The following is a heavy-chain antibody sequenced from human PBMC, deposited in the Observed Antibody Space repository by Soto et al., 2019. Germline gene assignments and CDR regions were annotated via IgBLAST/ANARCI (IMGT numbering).Heavy chain of an antibody. D-gene: IGHD5-12*01. Sequence: LETRSLTCPVTGDSVTRRHWWTWVRQPPGKGVQWIGETFRSGTTNYNPSLNGRVTIFLDKSRNQVSLTLTSVTAADTAMYYCASHNVTRGYRSFDKWGKGTMDTV. V-gene: IGHV4-4*02. CDR2: TFRSGTT. CDR3: ASHNVTRGYRSFDK. J-gene: IGHJ3*02. CDR1: GDSVTRRHW.